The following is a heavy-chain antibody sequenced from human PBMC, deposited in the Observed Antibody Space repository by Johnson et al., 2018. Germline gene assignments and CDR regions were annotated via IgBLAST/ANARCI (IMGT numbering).Heavy chain of an antibody. D-gene: IGHD4-17*01. J-gene: IGHJ1*01. CDR1: GFTFSSYT. V-gene: IGHV3-23*04. CDR2: ISTSGHST. CDR3: ANSVSDYGDYVYLQN. Sequence: VQLVESGGGLVQPGGSLRLSCTASGFTFSSYTMSWVRQSPEKGLEWISDISTSGHSTYHADSVKGRFNISRDNSKNTLYLQLSSLRAEDTAVYFCANSVSDYGDYVYLQNWGQGTLVTVSS.